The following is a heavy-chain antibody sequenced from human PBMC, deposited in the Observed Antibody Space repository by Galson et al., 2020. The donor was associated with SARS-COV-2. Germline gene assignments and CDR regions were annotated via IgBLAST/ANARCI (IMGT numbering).Heavy chain of an antibody. J-gene: IGHJ4*02. Sequence: GGSLRLSCAASGFTSSSYAMSWVRQAPGKGLEWVSAISGSGGSTYYADSVKGRFTISRDNSKNTLYLQMNSLRAEDTAVYYCAKDGPGSSTPSHDYWGQGTLVTVSS. V-gene: IGHV3-23*01. CDR2: ISGSGGST. CDR1: GFTSSSYA. CDR3: AKDGPGSSTPSHDY. D-gene: IGHD1-26*01.